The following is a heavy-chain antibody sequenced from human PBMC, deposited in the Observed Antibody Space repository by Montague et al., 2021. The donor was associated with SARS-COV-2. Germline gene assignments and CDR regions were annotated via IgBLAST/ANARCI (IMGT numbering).Heavy chain of an antibody. CDR2: IYSGGTT. J-gene: IGHJ4*02. D-gene: IGHD6-19*01. Sequence: SLRLSCAASGFTVSSNYMTWVRRAPGKGLEWVSVIYSGGTTSYADSVKGRFTLSRDNSKNTLNLQMNSLRAEDTAVYYCARGSGWFLEAHYFDYWGQGTLVTVSS. CDR3: ARGSGWFLEAHYFDY. V-gene: IGHV3-53*01. CDR1: GFTVSSNY.